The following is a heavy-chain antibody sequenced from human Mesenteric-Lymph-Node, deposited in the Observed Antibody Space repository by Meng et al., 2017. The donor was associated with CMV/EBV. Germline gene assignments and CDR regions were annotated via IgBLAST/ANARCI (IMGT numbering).Heavy chain of an antibody. D-gene: IGHD6-13*01. CDR3: ARDAGYSTSVGFSFYYGMDV. CDR1: GFTFSSYD. CDR2: IGSTGDT. J-gene: IGHJ6*02. Sequence: GGSPRLSCAASGFTFSSYDMHWVRQATGQGLEWVSTIGSTGDTYYSGSVKGRFTIFRENAKNSLYLQMNSLRAGDTAVYYCARDAGYSTSVGFSFYYGMDVWGQGTTVTVSS. V-gene: IGHV3-13*01.